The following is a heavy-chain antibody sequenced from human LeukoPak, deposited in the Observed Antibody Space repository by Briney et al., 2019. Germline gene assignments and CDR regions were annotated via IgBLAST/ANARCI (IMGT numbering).Heavy chain of an antibody. D-gene: IGHD3/OR15-3a*01. CDR1: GGSFSSRTYY. J-gene: IGHJ3*02. CDR3: ARHWTWPDAFGI. V-gene: IGHV4-39*01. Sequence: SETLSLTCTVSGGSFSSRTYYWGWIRQPPGKGLEWIGSISNSGSTYYNPSLKSRVTISVDTSKNQFSLKLTSVTAADTAVYYCARHWTWPDAFGIWGQGTVVTVSS. CDR2: ISNSGST.